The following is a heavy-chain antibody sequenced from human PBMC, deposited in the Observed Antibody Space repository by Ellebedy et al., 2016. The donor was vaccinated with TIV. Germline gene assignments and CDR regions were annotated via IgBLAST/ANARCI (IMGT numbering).Heavy chain of an antibody. V-gene: IGHV3-23*01. Sequence: PGGSLRLSCAVSGFTFSTCSMSWVRQAPGKGLEWVSAISGRGDIIKYADSVKGRFTISSDNSKNTLYLQMDTLRAEDTAVYYCSKRPGLTADFYLDSWGQGAMVTVYS. J-gene: IGHJ4*02. D-gene: IGHD2-21*02. CDR3: SKRPGLTADFYLDS. CDR2: ISGRGDII. CDR1: GFTFSTCS.